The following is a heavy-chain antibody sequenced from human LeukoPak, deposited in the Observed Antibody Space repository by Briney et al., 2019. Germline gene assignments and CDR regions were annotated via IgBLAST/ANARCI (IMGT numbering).Heavy chain of an antibody. CDR1: GFTFSSYG. J-gene: IGHJ4*02. Sequence: GGSLRLSCAASGFTFSSYGMHWVRQAPGKGLEWVAVISCDGSNKYYADSVKGRFTISRDNSKNTLYLQMNSLRAEDTAVYYCAKRGDYVDYWGQGTLVTVSS. D-gene: IGHD4-17*01. V-gene: IGHV3-30*18. CDR2: ISCDGSNK. CDR3: AKRGDYVDY.